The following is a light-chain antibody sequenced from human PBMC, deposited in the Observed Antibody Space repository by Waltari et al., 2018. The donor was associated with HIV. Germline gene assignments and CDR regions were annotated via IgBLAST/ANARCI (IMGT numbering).Light chain of an antibody. J-gene: IGKJ4*01. CDR1: QSVSSN. V-gene: IGKV3-15*01. CDR3: QQYNNWPPLT. Sequence: EIVMTQSPATLSVSPGGRAPPSCRASQSVSSNLAWYQQKPGQAPRLLIYGASTRATGIPARFSGSGSGTEFTLTISSLQSEDFAVYYCQQYNNWPPLTFGGGTKVEIK. CDR2: GAS.